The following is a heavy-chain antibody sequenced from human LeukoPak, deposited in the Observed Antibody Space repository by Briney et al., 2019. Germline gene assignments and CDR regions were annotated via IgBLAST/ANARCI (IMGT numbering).Heavy chain of an antibody. J-gene: IGHJ4*02. D-gene: IGHD3-3*01. Sequence: GGSLRLSCAASGFTFSSYEMNWVRQAPGKGPEWVADIKQDESEKNYVDSVKGRFTISRDNTKNSLYLQMDSLRAEDTAVYYCARWRGAQSEFDYWGQGTLVTVSP. CDR1: GFTFSSYE. CDR3: ARWRGAQSEFDY. CDR2: IKQDESEK. V-gene: IGHV3-7*01.